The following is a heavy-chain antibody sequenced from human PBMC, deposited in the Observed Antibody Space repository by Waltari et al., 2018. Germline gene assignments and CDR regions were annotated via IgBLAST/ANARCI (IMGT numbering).Heavy chain of an antibody. Sequence: QLQLQQSGPGLVTPSESLSPPCAVSGDSMGSRDFWSWVRQSPGKGLEWIGQVHRSGRTNYNPSLASRVTMSIDTSNNQFSLKVTSATAADTAIYYCARDRGRGLYLDSWGQGILVTVSP. V-gene: IGHV4-4*02. J-gene: IGHJ4*02. D-gene: IGHD2-15*01. CDR2: VHRSGRT. CDR1: GDSMGSRDF. CDR3: ARDRGRGLYLDS.